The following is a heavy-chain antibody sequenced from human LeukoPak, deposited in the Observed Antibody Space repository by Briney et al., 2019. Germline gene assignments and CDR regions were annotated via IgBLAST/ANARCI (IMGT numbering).Heavy chain of an antibody. CDR3: ARDGYLAVDY. V-gene: IGHV4-61*01. D-gene: IGHD2-2*03. Sequence: PSETLSLTCTVSGGSISSSSYYWGWIRQPPGKGLEWIGYIYYSGSTNYNPSLKSRVTISVDTSKNQFSLKLSSVTAADTAVYYCARDGYLAVDYWGQGTLLTVSS. CDR2: IYYSGST. J-gene: IGHJ4*02. CDR1: GGSISSSSYY.